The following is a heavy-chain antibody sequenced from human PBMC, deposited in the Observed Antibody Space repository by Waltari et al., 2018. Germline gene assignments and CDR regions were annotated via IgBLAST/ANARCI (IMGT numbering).Heavy chain of an antibody. V-gene: IGHV4-34*02. CDR2: IQHSGNT. J-gene: IGHJ4*02. CDR1: GGSFSDYY. Sequence: QVQFQQWGAGLLKPSEPLSLTCDVYGGSFSDYYWSWIRQPPGKGLEWIGEIQHSGNTNYNPCLKSRVIVSIDTSKDQLSLKLTSVTAADTAVYYCARLVVVRSAVGAYYFDYWGQGTLVTVSS. D-gene: IGHD2-15*01. CDR3: ARLVVVRSAVGAYYFDY.